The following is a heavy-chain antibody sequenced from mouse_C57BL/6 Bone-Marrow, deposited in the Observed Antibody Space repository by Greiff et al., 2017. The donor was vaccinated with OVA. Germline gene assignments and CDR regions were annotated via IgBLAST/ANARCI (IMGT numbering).Heavy chain of an antibody. Sequence: QVQLQQPGAELVKPGASVKLSCKASGYTFTSYWMHWVKQRPGQGLEWIGMIHPNSGSTNYNEKFKSKATLTVDKSSSTAYMQLSSLTSEDSAVYYCARAPLGTWFAYWGRGTLVTVSA. CDR3: ARAPLGTWFAY. D-gene: IGHD3-3*01. CDR2: IHPNSGST. V-gene: IGHV1-64*01. CDR1: GYTFTSYW. J-gene: IGHJ3*01.